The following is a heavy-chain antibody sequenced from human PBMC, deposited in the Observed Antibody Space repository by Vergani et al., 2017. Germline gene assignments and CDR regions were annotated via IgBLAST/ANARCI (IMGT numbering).Heavy chain of an antibody. V-gene: IGHV3-9*01. CDR3: VKDNDYVADGPFDL. CDR1: GFTFQAFA. D-gene: IGHD3-16*01. CDR2: IDRNYGVK. Sequence: VEAGGGLVQPGGSLRLSCTASGFTFQAFAFHWVRQVSGRGLEWVAGIDRNYGVKNGNSFEGRFSISRDKAKKAVFLQMNKLRHEDTALYFFVKDNDYVADGPFDLWGRGTLVTVSS. J-gene: IGHJ2*01.